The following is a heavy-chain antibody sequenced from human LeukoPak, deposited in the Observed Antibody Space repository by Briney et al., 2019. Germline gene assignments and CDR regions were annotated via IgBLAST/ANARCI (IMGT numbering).Heavy chain of an antibody. CDR1: GFTFSSYG. CDR2: ISGSGGST. J-gene: IGHJ4*02. Sequence: GGSLRLSCAASGFTFSSYGMSWVRQAPGKGLEWVSAISGSGGSTYYADSAKGRFTISRDNSKNTLYLQMNSLRAEDTAVYYCAKVAYYDSSGPFDYWGQGTPVTVSS. V-gene: IGHV3-23*01. CDR3: AKVAYYDSSGPFDY. D-gene: IGHD3-22*01.